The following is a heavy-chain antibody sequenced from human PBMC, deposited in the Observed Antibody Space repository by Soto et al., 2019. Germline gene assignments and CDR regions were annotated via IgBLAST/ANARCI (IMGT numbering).Heavy chain of an antibody. CDR2: ISSNGGST. Sequence: GSLRVCSAAAGFKFGSFGISWVRQAPGKGLEWVSAISSNGGSTYYADSVKGRFTISRDNSKNTLYLQMSRLRAEDTAAYYCVKDDSSGFFDYWGQGTLVTVSS. D-gene: IGHD6-19*01. CDR1: GFKFGSFG. J-gene: IGHJ4*02. V-gene: IGHV3-64D*08. CDR3: VKDDSSGFFDY.